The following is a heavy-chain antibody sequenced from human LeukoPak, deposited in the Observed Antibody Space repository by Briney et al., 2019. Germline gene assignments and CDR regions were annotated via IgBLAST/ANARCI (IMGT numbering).Heavy chain of an antibody. J-gene: IGHJ5*02. V-gene: IGHV4-61*05. CDR3: ARDYYDSSGYYYGGGYNWFDP. CDR2: IYYSGST. Sequence: SETLSLTCTVSGGSISSSSYYWGWIRQPPGKGLEWIGYIYYSGSTNYNPSLKSRVTISVDTSKNQFSLKLSSVTAADTAVYYCARDYYDSSGYYYGGGYNWFDPWGQGTLVTVSS. CDR1: GGSISSSSYY. D-gene: IGHD3-22*01.